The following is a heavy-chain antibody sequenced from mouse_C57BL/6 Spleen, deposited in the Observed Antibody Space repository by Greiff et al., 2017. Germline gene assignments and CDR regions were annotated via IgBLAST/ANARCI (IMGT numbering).Heavy chain of an antibody. Sequence: VQLQQSGAELVKPGASVKISCKASGYAFSGYWLNWVKQRPGKGLEWIGQIYPGDGDTNYNGKFKGKATLTADKSSSTAYMQLSSLTSEDSAVYFCARSVITTVVRDYWGQGTSVTVSS. CDR1: GYAFSGYW. CDR2: IYPGDGDT. J-gene: IGHJ4*01. V-gene: IGHV1-80*01. D-gene: IGHD1-1*01. CDR3: ARSVITTVVRDY.